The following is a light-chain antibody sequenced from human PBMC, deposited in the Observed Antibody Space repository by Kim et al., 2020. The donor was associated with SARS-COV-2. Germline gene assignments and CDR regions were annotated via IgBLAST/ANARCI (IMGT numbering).Light chain of an antibody. CDR3: QSYDSTDEV. CDR2: NNN. CDR1: SGSIAFNY. J-gene: IGLJ3*02. Sequence: NFMLTQAPSVSESPGKTVILACARSSGSIAFNYVQWYQQRPGSPPTTVIYNNNKRPSGVPGRFSGSIDSSTNSASLTISGLETEDEADYYCQSYDSTDEVFGGGTQLTVL. V-gene: IGLV6-57*01.